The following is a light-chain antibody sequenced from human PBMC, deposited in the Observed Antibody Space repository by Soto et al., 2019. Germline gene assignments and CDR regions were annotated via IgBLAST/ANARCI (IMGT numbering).Light chain of an antibody. Sequence: DIQMTQSPSSLSASVGDRVTITCRASPSVSTYLNWYQQKPGKAPKLLIYSAFTLHSGVPSRFSRSGSGTDFTLTISSLQPEEFATYYCQQSYSTPWTFGQGTKVDIK. V-gene: IGKV1-39*01. CDR3: QQSYSTPWT. CDR1: PSVSTY. CDR2: SAF. J-gene: IGKJ1*01.